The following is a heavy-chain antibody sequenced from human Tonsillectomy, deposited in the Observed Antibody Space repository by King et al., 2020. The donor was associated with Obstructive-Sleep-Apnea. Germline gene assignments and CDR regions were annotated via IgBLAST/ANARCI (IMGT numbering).Heavy chain of an antibody. J-gene: IGHJ4*02. CDR3: AASNYYYGARTYFDY. D-gene: IGHD3-10*01. CDR1: GYSFSDYW. Sequence: VQLVESGAEVKKPGESLKISCKGSGYSFSDYWIAWVRQMPGEGLEWMGIMYAGNSDTRYSPSFQGHVTISADESSSTAYLQWSSLKAADTGIYYCAASNYYYGARTYFDYWGKGTLVPVPS. CDR2: MYAGNSDT. V-gene: IGHV5-51*01.